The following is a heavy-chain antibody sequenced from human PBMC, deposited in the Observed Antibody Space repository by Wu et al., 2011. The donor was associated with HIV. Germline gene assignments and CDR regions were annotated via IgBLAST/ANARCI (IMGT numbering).Heavy chain of an antibody. D-gene: IGHD3-9*01. CDR3: ARQQYFDWPRSGFDY. V-gene: IGHV1-2*02. CDR1: GYTFTGYY. J-gene: IGHJ4*02. Sequence: QVQLVQSGAELKKPGASVKVSCKASGYTFTGYYMHWVRQAPGQGLEWMGWIDPNRGGTNYAQKFQGRVTMTRDTSTSTVYMELSSLRSEDTAVYYCARQQYFDWPRSGFDYWGQGTLVTVSS. CDR2: IDPNRGGT.